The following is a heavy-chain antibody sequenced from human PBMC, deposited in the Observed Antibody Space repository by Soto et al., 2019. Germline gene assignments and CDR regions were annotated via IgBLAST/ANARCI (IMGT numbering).Heavy chain of an antibody. CDR2: ISVHNGDT. CDR1: GYTFRCYG. CDR3: ARVYYMDV. J-gene: IGHJ6*03. Sequence: QVQLVQSGAEVKKPGASVQVSCKASGYTFRCYGINWVRQAPGQGLEWMGRISVHNGDTKYAQKFQGRVIMTTDTSTSTAYMELRSLRSDDTAVYYCARVYYMDVWGKGTTVTVSS. V-gene: IGHV1-18*01.